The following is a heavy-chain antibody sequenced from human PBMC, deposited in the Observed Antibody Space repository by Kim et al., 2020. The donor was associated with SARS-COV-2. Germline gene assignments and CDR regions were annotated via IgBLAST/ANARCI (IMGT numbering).Heavy chain of an antibody. Sequence: SETLSLTCTVSGGSVTSCTHYWTRNRQSPGKGLEWIGYIHYGGAINSNPSLKRLATMSVDTSKTQFFLKLTSVTPADTADYYCARLYQALDYWGPGALGT. J-gene: IGHJ4*02. V-gene: IGHV4-61*01. CDR1: GGSVTSCTHY. CDR3: ARLYQALDY. CDR2: IHYGGAI. D-gene: IGHD2-2*01.